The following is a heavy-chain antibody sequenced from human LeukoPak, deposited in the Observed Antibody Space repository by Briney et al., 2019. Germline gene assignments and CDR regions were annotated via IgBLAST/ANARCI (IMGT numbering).Heavy chain of an antibody. Sequence: GGSLRLSCVASGNYWMHWVRQAPGKGLVWVSHINSDGGWTSYADSVKGRFTISKDNAKNTVYLQMNSLRAEDTAVYYCVSFYETYWGRGTLVTVSS. CDR2: INSDGGWT. CDR3: VSFYETY. D-gene: IGHD2/OR15-2a*01. V-gene: IGHV3-74*01. CDR1: GNYW. J-gene: IGHJ4*02.